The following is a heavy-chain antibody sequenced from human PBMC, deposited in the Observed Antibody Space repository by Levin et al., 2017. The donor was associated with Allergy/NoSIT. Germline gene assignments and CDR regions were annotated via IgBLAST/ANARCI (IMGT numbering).Heavy chain of an antibody. D-gene: IGHD3-10*01. CDR1: GGTFNTYA. CDR3: AQGTDARDAFDF. Sequence: PEASVKVSCKASGGTFNTYAISWVRQAPGQGLEWMGGIIPIFGKANHAQKFQGRFTISADESTTTAYLELSSLRSEDTAVYYCAQGTDARDAFDFWGQGTMVTVSS. J-gene: IGHJ3*01. V-gene: IGHV1-69*13. CDR2: IIPIFGKA.